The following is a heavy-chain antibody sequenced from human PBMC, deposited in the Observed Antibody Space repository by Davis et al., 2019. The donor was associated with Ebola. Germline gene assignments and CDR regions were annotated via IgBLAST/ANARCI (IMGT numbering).Heavy chain of an antibody. V-gene: IGHV4-31*11. CDR1: GGSFSGYY. Sequence: SETLSLTCAVYGGSFSGYYWSWIRQHPGKGLEWIGYIYYSGSTYYNPSLKSRVTISVDTSKNQFSLKLSSVTAADTAVYYCAREWIGGWVYDYWGQGTLVTVSS. D-gene: IGHD2-2*03. J-gene: IGHJ4*02. CDR3: AREWIGGWVYDY. CDR2: IYYSGST.